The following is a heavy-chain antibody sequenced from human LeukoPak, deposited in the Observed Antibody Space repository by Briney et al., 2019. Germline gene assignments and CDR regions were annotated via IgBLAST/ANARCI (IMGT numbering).Heavy chain of an antibody. CDR2: ISYDGSNK. V-gene: IGHV3-30*03. J-gene: IGHJ4*02. Sequence: PGGSLRLSCAASGFTFRTSWMNWIRQAPGKGLEWVAVISYDGSNKYYADSVKGRFTISRDNSKSTLSLQMNSLRAEDTAIYYCATYRQVLLPFESWGQGTLVTVSS. CDR1: GFTFRTSW. D-gene: IGHD2-8*02. CDR3: ATYRQVLLPFES.